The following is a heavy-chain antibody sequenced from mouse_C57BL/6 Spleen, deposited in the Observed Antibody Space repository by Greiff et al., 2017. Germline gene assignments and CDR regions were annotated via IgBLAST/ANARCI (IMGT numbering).Heavy chain of an antibody. CDR1: GFTVNFYS. CDR3: ARNGTGGDYCDY. Sequence: VQLQQSGAELVKPGASVKLSCTASGFTVNFYSMHWVKQRTEQGLEWIGRVAPEDGGTNYDEKFQGKATLTANTSSNTAYLQLSSLTSEDSAVYYCARNGTGGDYCDYWGQGTTLTVSS. J-gene: IGHJ2*01. D-gene: IGHD4-1*01. V-gene: IGHV14-2*01. CDR2: VAPEDGGT.